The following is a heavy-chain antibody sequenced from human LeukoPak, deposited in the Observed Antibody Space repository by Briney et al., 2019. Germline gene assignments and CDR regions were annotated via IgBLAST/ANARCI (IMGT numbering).Heavy chain of an antibody. D-gene: IGHD3/OR15-3a*01. CDR3: AKDGPLGDY. J-gene: IGHJ4*02. CDR1: GFTFSDSD. V-gene: IGHV3-48*04. CDR2: ISSTSSTI. Sequence: GGSLRLSCAASGFTFSDSDMNWVRQAPGKGLEWVSYISSTSSTIYYADSVKGRFTISRDNAKNTLYLQMNSLRAEDTAVYYCAKDGPLGDYWGQGTLVTVSS.